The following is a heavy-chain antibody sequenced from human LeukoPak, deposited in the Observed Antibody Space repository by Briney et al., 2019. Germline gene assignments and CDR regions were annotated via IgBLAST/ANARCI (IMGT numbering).Heavy chain of an antibody. CDR2: IKQDGSEK. Sequence: PGGSLRLSCAASGFTFSSYWMSWVRRAPGKGLEWVANIKQDGSEKYYVDSVKGRFTISRDNAKNSLYLQMNSPRAEDTAVYYCARGDTMVRGVIKAYYYYYMDVWGKGTTVTVSS. J-gene: IGHJ6*03. CDR3: ARGDTMVRGVIKAYYYYYMDV. D-gene: IGHD3-10*01. V-gene: IGHV3-7*01. CDR1: GFTFSSYW.